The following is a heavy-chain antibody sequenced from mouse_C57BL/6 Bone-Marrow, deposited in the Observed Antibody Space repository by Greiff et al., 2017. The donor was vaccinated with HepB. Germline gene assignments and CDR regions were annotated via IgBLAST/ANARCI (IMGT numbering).Heavy chain of an antibody. V-gene: IGHV1-59*01. CDR3: ARPPYYYGSSNWYFDV. CDR2: IDPSDSYT. J-gene: IGHJ1*03. Sequence: QVLLQQPGAELVRPGPSVKLSCKASGYTFTSYWMHWVKQRPGQGLEWIGVIDPSDSYTNYNQKFKGKATLTVDTSSSTAYMQLSSLTSEDSAVYYCARPPYYYGSSNWYFDVWGTGTTVTVSS. CDR1: GYTFTSYW. D-gene: IGHD1-1*01.